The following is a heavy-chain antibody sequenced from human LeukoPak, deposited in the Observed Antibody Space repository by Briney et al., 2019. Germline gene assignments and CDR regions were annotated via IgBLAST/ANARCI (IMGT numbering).Heavy chain of an antibody. CDR1: GFTFSSYW. D-gene: IGHD3-10*01. CDR2: IKQDGSEK. J-gene: IGHJ3*02. V-gene: IGHV3-7*01. CDR3: TRYPRITMVRGVIITSDAFDI. Sequence: PGGSLRLSCAASGFTFSSYWMSWVRQAPGKGLEWVANIKQDGSEKYYVDSVKGRFTISRDNAKNSLYLQMNSLRAEDTAVYYCTRYPRITMVRGVIITSDAFDIWGQGTMVTVSS.